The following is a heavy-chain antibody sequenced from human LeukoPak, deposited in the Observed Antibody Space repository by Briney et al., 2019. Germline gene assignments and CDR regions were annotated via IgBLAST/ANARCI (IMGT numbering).Heavy chain of an antibody. D-gene: IGHD6-13*01. J-gene: IGHJ5*02. CDR2: IYYSGST. V-gene: IGHV4-59*08. Sequence: SETLSLTCTVSGGSISSYYWSWIRQPPGKGLEWIGYIYYSGSTNYNPSLKSRVTISVDTSKNQFSLKLSSVTAAETAVYYGARRVGSSSWSWFDPWGQGTLVTVSS. CDR1: GGSISSYY. CDR3: ARRVGSSSWSWFDP.